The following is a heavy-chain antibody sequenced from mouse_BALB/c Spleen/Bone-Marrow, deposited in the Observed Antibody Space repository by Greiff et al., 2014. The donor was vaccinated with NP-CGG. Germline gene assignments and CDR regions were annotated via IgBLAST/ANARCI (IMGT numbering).Heavy chain of an antibody. J-gene: IGHJ2*01. CDR3: ARSRGTTATTYYFDY. D-gene: IGHD1-2*01. V-gene: IGHV1S29*02. CDR2: IYPHNGGN. CDR1: GYTFTDYN. Sequence: EVKLMESGPELVKPGASVKISCKASGYTFTDYNMHWVKQSHGESLEWIVYIYPHNGGNGYNQKFKNKATLTVDSSSSTAYMELRSLTSEDSAVYYCARSRGTTATTYYFDYWGQGTTLTVSS.